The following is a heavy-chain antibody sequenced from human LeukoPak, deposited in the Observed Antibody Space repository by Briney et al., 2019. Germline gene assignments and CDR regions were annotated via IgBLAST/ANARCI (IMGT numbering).Heavy chain of an antibody. CDR3: ARGPDRSSSSVTPFYYYYYYMDV. Sequence: GASVKVSCKASGYTFTSYGISWVRQAPGQGLEWMGWISAYNGNTNYAQRLQGRVTMTTDTSTSTAYMELRSLRSEDTAVYYCARGPDRSSSSVTPFYYYYYYMDVWGKGTTVTVSS. D-gene: IGHD6-6*01. CDR2: ISAYNGNT. J-gene: IGHJ6*03. V-gene: IGHV1-18*01. CDR1: GYTFTSYG.